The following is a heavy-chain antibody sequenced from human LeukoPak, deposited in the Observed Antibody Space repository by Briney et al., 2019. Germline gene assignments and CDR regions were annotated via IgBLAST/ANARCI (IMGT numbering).Heavy chain of an antibody. CDR3: AKDLYTYGTTPLDY. J-gene: IGHJ4*02. V-gene: IGHV3-23*01. CDR1: GFTFSSYA. CDR2: ISSSGGST. Sequence: GGSLRLSCAASGFTFSSYAMSWVRQAAGKGLEWVSSISSSGGSTYYADSVKGRLTISRDYSKNTLYLQMNSLRAEDTAVYYCAKDLYTYGTTPLDYWGQGTLVTVSS. D-gene: IGHD5-18*01.